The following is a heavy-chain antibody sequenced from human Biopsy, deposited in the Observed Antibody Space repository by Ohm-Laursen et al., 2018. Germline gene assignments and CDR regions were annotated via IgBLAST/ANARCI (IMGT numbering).Heavy chain of an antibody. Sequence: AASVKVSCKASGYTFTSYDINWVRQATGQGLEWMGMINPSGSTTSYPQIFQGRVTMTRDTSKSTVYMELSSLRSADTAVYFCARNTGWYGDLYYFDYWGQGTLVTVSS. CDR3: ARNTGWYGDLYYFDY. V-gene: IGHV1-46*01. D-gene: IGHD6-19*01. CDR1: GYTFTSYD. CDR2: INPSGSTT. J-gene: IGHJ4*02.